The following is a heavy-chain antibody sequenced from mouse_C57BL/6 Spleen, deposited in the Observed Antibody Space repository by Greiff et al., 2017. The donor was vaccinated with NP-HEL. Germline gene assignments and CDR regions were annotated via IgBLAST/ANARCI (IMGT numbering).Heavy chain of an antibody. CDR2: FYPGSGSI. V-gene: IGHV1-62-2*01. J-gene: IGHJ2*01. CDR1: GYTFTEYT. D-gene: IGHD1-1*01. Sequence: VKLQESGAELVKPGASVKLSCKASGYTFTEYTIHWVKQRSGQGLEWIGWFYPGSGSIKYNEKFKDKATLTADKSSSTVYMELSRLTSEDSAVYFCARHAPYYYGSSQYYFDYWGQGTTLTVSS. CDR3: ARHAPYYYGSSQYYFDY.